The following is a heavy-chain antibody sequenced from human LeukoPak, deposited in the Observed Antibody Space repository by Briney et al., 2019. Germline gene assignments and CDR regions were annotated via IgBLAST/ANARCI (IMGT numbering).Heavy chain of an antibody. J-gene: IGHJ6*02. CDR2: IIPIFGTA. Sequence: ASVKVSCKASGGTFSSYAISWVRQAPGQGLEWMGGIIPIFGTASYAQKFQGRVTITADESTSTAYMELSSLRSEDTAVYYCASNSARYYYYGMDVWGQGTTVTVSS. V-gene: IGHV1-69*01. CDR1: GGTFSSYA. CDR3: ASNSARYYYYGMDV. D-gene: IGHD5-18*01.